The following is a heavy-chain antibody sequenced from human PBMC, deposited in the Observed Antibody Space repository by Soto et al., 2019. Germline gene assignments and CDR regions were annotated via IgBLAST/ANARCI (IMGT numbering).Heavy chain of an antibody. CDR1: GFSFGSYA. D-gene: IGHD4-17*01. J-gene: IGHJ4*02. Sequence: EVQLLESGGGLVQPGGSLRLSCAASGFSFGSYAMTWVRQAPGKGLEWVSSIGGYGHTTHYAEFVQGRFIISRDDSKKTMDLQMNSPRVEDTAVYYCVKGGPTVIYFDHWGQGNLVSVSS. CDR2: IGGYGHTT. V-gene: IGHV3-23*01. CDR3: VKGGPTVIYFDH.